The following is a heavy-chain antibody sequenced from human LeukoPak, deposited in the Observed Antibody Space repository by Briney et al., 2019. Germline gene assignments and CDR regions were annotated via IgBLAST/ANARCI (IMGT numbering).Heavy chain of an antibody. V-gene: IGHV3-23*01. CDR3: AKQLGYCSDGSCYFPY. CDR2: ISNNGGYT. J-gene: IGHJ4*02. D-gene: IGHD2-15*01. CDR1: GFSFSSYG. Sequence: GGSLRLSCAASGFSFSSYGMHWVRQAPGKGLEWVSAISNNGGYTYYADSVQGRFTISRDNSKSTLCLQMDSLRAEDTAVYYCAKQLGYCSDGSCYFPYWGQGTLVTVSS.